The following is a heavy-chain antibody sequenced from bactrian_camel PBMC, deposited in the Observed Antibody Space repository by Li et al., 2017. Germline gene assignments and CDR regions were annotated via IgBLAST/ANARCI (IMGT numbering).Heavy chain of an antibody. J-gene: IGHJ6*01. Sequence: QLVESGGGSVQAGGSLRLSCAASGYTYNRNCMAWFRQAPGKGLEWVARVKSIDTTTVYADSVKGRFTIFRDDAKNTVYLQMNSLIPEDTAEYYCARDSAGLAAWAFGNWGQGTQVTVS. CDR2: VKSIDTTT. CDR1: GYTYNRNC. D-gene: IGHD1*01. V-gene: IGHV3S1*01. CDR3: ARDSAGLAAWAFGN.